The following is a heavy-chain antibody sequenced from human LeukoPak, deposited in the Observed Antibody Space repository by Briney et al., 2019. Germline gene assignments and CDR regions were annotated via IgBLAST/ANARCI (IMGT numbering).Heavy chain of an antibody. CDR3: ATDSPETAAFDY. J-gene: IGHJ4*02. CDR2: IVGSSSNI. Sequence: PGGSLRLSCTASGFSFSTYSMNWVRQAPGKGLEWVSYIVGSSSNIYYADSVKGRFTISRDNAKNSLYLQMDSLRAEDTAVYYCATDSPETAAFDYWGQGTLVTVSS. D-gene: IGHD1-1*01. CDR1: GFSFSTYS. V-gene: IGHV3-48*04.